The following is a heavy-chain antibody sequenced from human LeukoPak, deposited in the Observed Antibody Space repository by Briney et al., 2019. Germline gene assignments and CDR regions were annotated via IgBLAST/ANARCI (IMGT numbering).Heavy chain of an antibody. CDR2: IRYDGSNK. CDR3: AKDTWDEPNFFDY. CDR1: GFTFSSYG. V-gene: IGHV3-30*02. J-gene: IGHJ4*02. Sequence: GGSLRLSCAASGFTFSSYGMHWVHQAPGKGLEWVAFIRYDGSNKYYADSVKGRFTISRDNSKNTLYLQMNSLRAEDTAVYYCAKDTWDEPNFFDYWGQGTLVTVSS. D-gene: IGHD1-26*01.